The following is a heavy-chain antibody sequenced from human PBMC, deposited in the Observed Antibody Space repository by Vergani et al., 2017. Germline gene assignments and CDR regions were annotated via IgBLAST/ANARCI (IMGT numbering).Heavy chain of an antibody. CDR3: ARAFGREQQPLYYYYGMDV. J-gene: IGHJ6*02. CDR2: ISSSSSYI. D-gene: IGHD1-26*01. V-gene: IGHV3-21*01. CDR1: GFTFSNYG. Sequence: VQLVESGGGVVQPGGSLRLSCGASGFTFSNYGMHWVRQAPGKGLEWVSSISSSSSYIYYADSVKGRFTISRDNAKNSLYLQMNSLRAEDTAVYYCARAFGREQQPLYYYYGMDVWGQGTTVTVSS.